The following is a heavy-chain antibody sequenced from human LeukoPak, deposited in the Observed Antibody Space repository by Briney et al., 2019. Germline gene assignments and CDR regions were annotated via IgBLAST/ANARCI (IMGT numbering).Heavy chain of an antibody. J-gene: IGHJ4*02. CDR2: IIPILGIA. Sequence: ASVKVSCKASGYTFSTYGISWVRQAPGQGLEWMGRIIPILGIANCAQKFQGRVTITADKSTSTAYMELSSLRSEDTAVYYCARAPASTHTGDYDLDYWGQGTLVTVSS. CDR3: ARAPASTHTGDYDLDY. CDR1: GYTFSTYG. D-gene: IGHD4-17*01. V-gene: IGHV1-69*04.